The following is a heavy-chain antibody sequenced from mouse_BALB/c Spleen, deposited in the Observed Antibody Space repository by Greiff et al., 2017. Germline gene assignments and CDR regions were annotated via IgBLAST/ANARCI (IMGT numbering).Heavy chain of an antibody. J-gene: IGHJ1*01. CDR3: ARQRDYYGSSFLWYFDV. D-gene: IGHD1-1*01. V-gene: IGHV5-12-2*01. CDR1: GFTFSSYT. CDR2: ISNGGGST. Sequence: EVQVVESGGGLVQPGGSLKLSCAASGFTFSSYTMSWVRQTPEKRLEWVAYISNGGGSTYYPDTVKGRFTISRDNAKNTLYLQMSSLKSEDTAMYYCARQRDYYGSSFLWYFDVWGAGTTVTVSS.